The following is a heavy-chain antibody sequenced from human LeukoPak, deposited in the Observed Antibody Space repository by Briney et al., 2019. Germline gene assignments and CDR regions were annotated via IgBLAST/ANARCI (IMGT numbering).Heavy chain of an antibody. CDR3: TRVEVLSGGWFDPPRIDY. Sequence: PGGSLRLSCTASGFTFGDYAMSWFRQAPGKGLEWVGFIRSKAYGGTTEYAASVKGRFTISRDDSKSIAYLQMNSLKTEDTAVYYCTRVEVLSGGWFDPPRIDYWGQGTLVTVSS. J-gene: IGHJ4*02. CDR1: GFTFGDYA. D-gene: IGHD6-19*01. CDR2: IRSKAYGGTT. V-gene: IGHV3-49*03.